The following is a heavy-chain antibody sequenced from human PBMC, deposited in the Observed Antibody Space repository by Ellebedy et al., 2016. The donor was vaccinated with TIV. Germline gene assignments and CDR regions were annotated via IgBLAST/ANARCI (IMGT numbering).Heavy chain of an antibody. V-gene: IGHV3-30*18. CDR2: ISYNGNSH. CDR3: AKDLRPLWGGAMDS. CDR1: QFMFDSYG. Sequence: GESLKISCAASQFMFDSYGMVWVRQTPGKGLEWLAVISYNGNSHFYADSVNGRITISRDNSKNTLYLQMNSLRAEDTAVYYCAKDLRPLWGGAMDSWGRGALVTVSS. J-gene: IGHJ4*02. D-gene: IGHD3-16*01.